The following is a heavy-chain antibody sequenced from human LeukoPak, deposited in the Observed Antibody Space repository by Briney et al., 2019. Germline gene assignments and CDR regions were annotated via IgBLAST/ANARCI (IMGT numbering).Heavy chain of an antibody. CDR3: ARNRRVAAAGNPYYYYMDV. CDR2: INPSGGST. J-gene: IGHJ6*03. D-gene: IGHD6-13*01. V-gene: IGHV1-46*01. CDR1: GYTFTRYF. Sequence: ASVKVSCKAPGYTFTRYFIHWVRQAPGQGLEWMGIINPSGGSTSYAQKFQGRVTMTRDMSTSTVYMELSSLRSEDTAVYYCARNRRVAAAGNPYYYYMDVWGKGTTVTVSS.